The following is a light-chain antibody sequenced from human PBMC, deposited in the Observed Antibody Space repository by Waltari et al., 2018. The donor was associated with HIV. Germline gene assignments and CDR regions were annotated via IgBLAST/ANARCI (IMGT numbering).Light chain of an antibody. CDR2: DVS. CDR1: SSDVGGYNY. V-gene: IGLV2-23*02. J-gene: IGLJ2*01. CDR3: CSYAGSSTVV. Sequence: QSALTQPASVSGSPGQSITISCTGTSSDVGGYNYVSWYQQQPGKAPKLGIYDVSKRPSGVSNRFSGSKAGNTASLTISGLQAEDEADYYCCSYAGSSTVVFGGGTKLTVL.